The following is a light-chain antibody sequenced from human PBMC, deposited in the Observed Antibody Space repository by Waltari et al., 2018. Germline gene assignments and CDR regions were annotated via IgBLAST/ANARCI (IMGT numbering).Light chain of an antibody. CDR3: QQVNSYPYT. CDR1: QGISSY. J-gene: IGKJ2*01. V-gene: IGKV1-9*01. Sequence: DIQLTQSPSFLSASAGDRVTITCRASQGISSYLVWYQQKPGEAPKLLIHAASSLQSGVPSRFSGSGSGTEFTLTISSLQPEDFATYYCQQVNSYPYTFGQGTKLQIK. CDR2: AAS.